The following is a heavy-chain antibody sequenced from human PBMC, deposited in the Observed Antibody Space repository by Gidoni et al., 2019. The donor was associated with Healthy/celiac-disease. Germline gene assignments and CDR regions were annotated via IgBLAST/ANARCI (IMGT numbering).Heavy chain of an antibody. J-gene: IGHJ4*02. CDR2: IYTSGST. CDR3: ARDFDWFFDY. D-gene: IGHD3-9*01. Sequence: QVHLQESGPGLVKPSQTLSLTCPGSRGSISSGSYYWSWIRQPAGKGLEWIGRIYTSGSTNYNPARKSRVTISVDTSKNQISLKLSSVTAADTAVYYCARDFDWFFDYWGQGTLVTVSS. V-gene: IGHV4-61*02. CDR1: RGSISSGSYY.